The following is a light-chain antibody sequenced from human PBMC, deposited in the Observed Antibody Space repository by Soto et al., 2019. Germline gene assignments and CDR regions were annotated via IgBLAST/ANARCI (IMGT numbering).Light chain of an antibody. J-gene: IGKJ5*01. CDR2: GVS. CDR3: QQRTNWPPA. Sequence: RVMTQSPVTLSVSPGESVTLSCRASQSVGTNLAWYQQKPGQAPSLLIYGVSTRATGIPARFSGSGSGTDFTLTISSLEPEDFAVYYCQQRTNWPPAFGQGTRLEIK. V-gene: IGKV3-15*01. CDR1: QSVGTN.